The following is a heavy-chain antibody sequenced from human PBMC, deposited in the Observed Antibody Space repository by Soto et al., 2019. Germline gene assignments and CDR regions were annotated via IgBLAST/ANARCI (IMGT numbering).Heavy chain of an antibody. D-gene: IGHD6-6*01. J-gene: IGHJ4*02. CDR2: ISASKGNT. CDR3: ASRSGQLPYYFDY. Sequence: ASVKVSCKASGFTFTNYGITWVRQAPGQGLEWMGWISASKGNTNYAQKFQGRVTMTTDTSASTAYKELRSLRSDDMAVYYCASRSGQLPYYFDYWGQGTQVTVSS. CDR1: GFTFTNYG. V-gene: IGHV1-18*03.